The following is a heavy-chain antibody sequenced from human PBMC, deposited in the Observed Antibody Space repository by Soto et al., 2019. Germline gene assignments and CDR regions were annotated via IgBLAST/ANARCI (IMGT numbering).Heavy chain of an antibody. J-gene: IGHJ3*02. D-gene: IGHD3-22*01. CDR1: GYTFTSYG. Sequence: ASVKVSCKXSGYTFTSYGISWVRQAPGQGLEWMGWISAYNGNTNYAQKLQGRVTMTTDTSTSTAYMELRSLRSDDTAVYYCARDYYDSSGYYPGPHAFDIWGQGTMVTVSS. V-gene: IGHV1-18*01. CDR3: ARDYYDSSGYYPGPHAFDI. CDR2: ISAYNGNT.